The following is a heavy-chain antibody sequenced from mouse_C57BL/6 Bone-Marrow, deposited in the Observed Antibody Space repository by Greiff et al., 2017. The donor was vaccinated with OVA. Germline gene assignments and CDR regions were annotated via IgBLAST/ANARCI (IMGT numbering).Heavy chain of an antibody. CDR1: GYSITSGYY. Sequence: ESGPGLVKPSQSLSLTCSVTGYSITSGYYWNWIRQFPGNKLEWMGYISYDGSNNYNPSLKNRISITRDTSKNQFFLKLNSVTTEDTATYYCARDVGITTVSYYAMDYWGQGTSLTVSS. V-gene: IGHV3-6*01. CDR2: ISYDGSN. J-gene: IGHJ4*01. CDR3: ARDVGITTVSYYAMDY. D-gene: IGHD1-1*01.